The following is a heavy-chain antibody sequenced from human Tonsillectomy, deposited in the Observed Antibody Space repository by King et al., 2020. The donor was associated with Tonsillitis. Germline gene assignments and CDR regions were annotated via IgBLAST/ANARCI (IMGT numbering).Heavy chain of an antibody. V-gene: IGHV1-8*01. CDR2: NLNNGNT. J-gene: IGHJ6*02. CDR1: VYTLSSYD. Sequence: QLVQSGAEVKKPGASVKVSCKASVYTLSSYDISWVRQATGQGLEWMGWNLNNGNTDYAPKFQGRVTMTTNISISTVYMELRGLPSNDTAVYYCARGLKGWMAPPPANRYFGLDVWGRGTTVTVSS. D-gene: IGHD5-12*01. CDR3: ARGLKGWMAPPPANRYFGLDV.